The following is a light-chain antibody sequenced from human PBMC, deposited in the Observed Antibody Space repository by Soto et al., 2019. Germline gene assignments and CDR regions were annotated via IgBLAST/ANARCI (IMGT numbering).Light chain of an antibody. CDR1: SSDIGSDNL. CDR3: SSYAGGVV. CDR2: EGS. J-gene: IGLJ2*01. V-gene: IGLV2-23*01. Sequence: QSVLTQPASVSGSPGQSISISCTGTSSDIGSDNLVSWYQQHPGKAPKLMIYEGSKRPSGVSSRFSGSKSGNTATLTISGLQAEDEAYYYCSSYAGGVVFGGGTKVTVL.